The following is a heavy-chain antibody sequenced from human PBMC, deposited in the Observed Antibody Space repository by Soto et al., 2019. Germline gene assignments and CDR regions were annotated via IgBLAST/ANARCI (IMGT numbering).Heavy chain of an antibody. J-gene: IGHJ6*02. CDR1: GGSISSSSYY. CDR2: IYYSGST. Sequence: QLQLQESGPGLVKPSETLSLTCTVSGGSISSSSYYWGWIRQPPGKGQGWIGSIYYSGSTYYNPSLNRRVTVPEDTCNNNCSLKLGSVTAADTAVYCCARHHPGYSSGGGDYYYYYGLDVWGQGTTDTVSS. V-gene: IGHV4-39*01. CDR3: ARHHPGYSSGGGDYYYYYGLDV. D-gene: IGHD6-19*01.